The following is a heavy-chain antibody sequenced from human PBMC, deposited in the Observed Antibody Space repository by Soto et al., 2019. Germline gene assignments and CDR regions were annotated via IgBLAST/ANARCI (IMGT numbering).Heavy chain of an antibody. D-gene: IGHD1-26*01. V-gene: IGHV3-30*04. Sequence: QVQLVDSGGGVVQPGGSLRLSCAASGFTFGSYAFHWVRQGPGKGLEWVTIISYDGRNKEYADSVEGRFTISRDSSRNTVNLQMTSLRPEDTGVYYCARDRGALNSRETFSYGMDVWGQGTRVTVSS. J-gene: IGHJ6*02. CDR1: GFTFGSYA. CDR3: ARDRGALNSRETFSYGMDV. CDR2: ISYDGRNK.